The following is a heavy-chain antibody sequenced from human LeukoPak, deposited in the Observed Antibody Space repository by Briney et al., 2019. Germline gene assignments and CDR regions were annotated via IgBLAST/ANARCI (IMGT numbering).Heavy chain of an antibody. D-gene: IGHD3-3*01. Sequence: SETLSLTCTVSGGSISSYYWSWIRQPAGKGLEWIGRIYTSGSTHYNPSLKSRVTISVDKSQNQFSLKLGAVTAADPAGYYCAREGDSKGDYDFWSGYSGSYYYYYMDVWGKGTTVTVSS. CDR1: GGSISSYY. J-gene: IGHJ6*03. CDR2: IYTSGST. CDR3: AREGDSKGDYDFWSGYSGSYYYYYMDV. V-gene: IGHV4-4*07.